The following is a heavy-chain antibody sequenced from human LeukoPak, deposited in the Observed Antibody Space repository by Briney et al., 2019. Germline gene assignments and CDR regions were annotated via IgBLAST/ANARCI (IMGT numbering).Heavy chain of an antibody. J-gene: IGHJ4*02. Sequence: GGSLRHSCAASGFTSSSYAMSWVRQGPGKGLEWVSAISGSGGSTYYADSVKGRFTISRDNSKNTLYLQMNSLRAEDTAVYYCAKVGDYVWGSYRSTPDYWGQGTLVTVSS. D-gene: IGHD3-16*02. V-gene: IGHV3-23*01. CDR3: AKVGDYVWGSYRSTPDY. CDR2: ISGSGGST. CDR1: GFTSSSYA.